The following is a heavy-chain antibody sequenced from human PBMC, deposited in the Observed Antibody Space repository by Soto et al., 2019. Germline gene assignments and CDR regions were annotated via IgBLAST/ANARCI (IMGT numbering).Heavy chain of an antibody. Sequence: QVQLVQSGAEVKKPGASVKVSCKASGYTFTGYYIHWVRQAPGQGLEWMGWMNANSGGANHAPKFQGRVAMSRHTSTNTAYLQFRALTSDDTAAYYSAIDQSAADLGSPVYWGQVTLVTVSS. CDR2: MNANSGGA. J-gene: IGHJ4*02. CDR3: AIDQSAADLGSPVY. D-gene: IGHD1-26*01. V-gene: IGHV1-2*02. CDR1: GYTFTGYY.